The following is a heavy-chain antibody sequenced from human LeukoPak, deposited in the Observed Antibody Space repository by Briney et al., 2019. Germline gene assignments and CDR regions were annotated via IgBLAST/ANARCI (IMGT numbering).Heavy chain of an antibody. D-gene: IGHD3-22*01. CDR1: GYTFTSYY. Sequence: ASVKVSCKASGYTFTSYYMHWVRQAPGQGLEWMGWMNPNSGNTGYAQKFQGRVTITRNTSISTAYMELSSLRSEDTAVYYCARGDGLITTFDYWGQGTLVTVSS. CDR3: ARGDGLITTFDY. CDR2: MNPNSGNT. J-gene: IGHJ4*02. V-gene: IGHV1-8*03.